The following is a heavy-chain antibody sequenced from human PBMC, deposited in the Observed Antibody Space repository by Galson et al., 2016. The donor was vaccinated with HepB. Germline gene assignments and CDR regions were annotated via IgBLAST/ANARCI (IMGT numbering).Heavy chain of an antibody. CDR2: IYPGDLDI. CDR3: ARHTFDFEY. J-gene: IGHJ4*02. V-gene: IGHV5-51*01. CDR1: GYKFANYW. Sequence: QSGAEVKKPGESLKISCKGSGYKFANYWIGWVRQMPGKGLEWMGIIYPGDLDIKYSPSFQGLVTISVDKSTSPVYLQWSSLTASDTDMYYCARHTFDFEYWGQGTQVTVSS.